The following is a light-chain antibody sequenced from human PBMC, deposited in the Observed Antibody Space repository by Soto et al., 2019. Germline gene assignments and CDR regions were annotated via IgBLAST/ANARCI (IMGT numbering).Light chain of an antibody. CDR1: SSDVGSYNL. J-gene: IGLJ1*01. CDR3: CSYAGSSTLYV. CDR2: EVS. Sequence: QSVLTQPASVSGSPGQSITISCTGTSSDVGSYNLVSWYQQHPGKAPKLMIYEVSKRPSGVSNRFSGSKSGNTASLTISGLQAEDEADYYCCSYAGSSTLYVFGTGTKVHRP. V-gene: IGLV2-23*02.